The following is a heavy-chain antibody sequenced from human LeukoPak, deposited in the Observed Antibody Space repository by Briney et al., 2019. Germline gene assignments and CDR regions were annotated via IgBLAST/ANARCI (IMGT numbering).Heavy chain of an antibody. J-gene: IGHJ3*02. CDR2: IYYSGIT. CDR3: ARDSSTYEAFDI. CDR1: GGSISSYY. V-gene: IGHV4-59*01. D-gene: IGHD6-13*01. Sequence: SETLSLTCTVSGGSISSYYWSWIRQPPGKGLEWIGYIYYSGITSYNPALKSRVTISEDTSKNQFSLKMSSVTAADTAVYCCARDSSTYEAFDIWGQGTMVTVSS.